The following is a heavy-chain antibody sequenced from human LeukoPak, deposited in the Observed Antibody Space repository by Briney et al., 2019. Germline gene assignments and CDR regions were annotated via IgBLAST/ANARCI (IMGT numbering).Heavy chain of an antibody. Sequence: GGSLRLSCAASGFTFSSYWMHWVRQAPGKGLVWVSRIKSDGSSTNYADSVKGRFTVSRDNAKNTLYLQMNSLRAEDTAVYYCAKDLGYYSSYYYGMDVWGQGTTVTVSS. CDR1: GFTFSSYW. CDR3: AKDLGYYSSYYYGMDV. J-gene: IGHJ6*02. V-gene: IGHV3-74*01. CDR2: IKSDGSST. D-gene: IGHD4-11*01.